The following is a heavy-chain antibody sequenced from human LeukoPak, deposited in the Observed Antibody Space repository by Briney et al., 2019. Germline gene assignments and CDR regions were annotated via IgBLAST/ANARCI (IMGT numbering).Heavy chain of an antibody. V-gene: IGHV3-23*01. J-gene: IGHJ5*02. CDR3: AKDKVPWFDP. Sequence: GESLKISCAASGFTFSSYAMSWVRQAPGKGLEWVSAISGSGGSTYYADSVKGRFTISRDNSKNTLYLQMNSLRAEDTAVYYCAKDKVPWFDPWGQGTLVTVSS. CDR1: GFTFSSYA. CDR2: ISGSGGST.